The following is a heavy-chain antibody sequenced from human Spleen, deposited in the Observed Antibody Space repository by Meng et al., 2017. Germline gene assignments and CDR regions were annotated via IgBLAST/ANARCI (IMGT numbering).Heavy chain of an antibody. Sequence: SETLSLTCTVSGGSISSGSYYWSWIRQPAGKGLEWIGRIYTSGSTNYNPSLKSRVTMSVDTSKDQFSLKLSSVTAADTAVYYCARGPISGSPFDYWGQGTLVTVSS. D-gene: IGHD3-10*01. CDR1: GGSISSGSYY. V-gene: IGHV4-61*02. J-gene: IGHJ4*02. CDR3: ARGPISGSPFDY. CDR2: IYTSGST.